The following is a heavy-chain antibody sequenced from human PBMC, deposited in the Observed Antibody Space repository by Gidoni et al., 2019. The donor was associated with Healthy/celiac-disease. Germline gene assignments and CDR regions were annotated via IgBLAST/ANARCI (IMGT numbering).Heavy chain of an antibody. V-gene: IGHV4-39*01. D-gene: IGHD1-26*01. Sequence: LHLQESGPGLVQPPETLSLTCTVSGGFISSSSYYWGWIRQPPGKGLEWIGSIYYSGSNDYNPSLKSRVNISVETSKNQFSLKLSSVNAADTAVYYCERVAGATLRYWGQGTLVTVSS. CDR2: IYYSGSN. CDR1: GGFISSSSYY. J-gene: IGHJ4*02. CDR3: ERVAGATLRY.